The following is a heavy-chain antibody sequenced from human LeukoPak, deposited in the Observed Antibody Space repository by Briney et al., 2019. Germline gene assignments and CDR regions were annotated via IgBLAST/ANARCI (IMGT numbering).Heavy chain of an antibody. CDR2: IYYSGST. V-gene: IGHV4-39*07. J-gene: IGHJ5*02. Sequence: SETLSLTCTVSGGSISSSSYYWGWIRQPPGEGLEWIGSIYYSGSTYYNPSLKSRVTISVDTSKNQFSLKLSSVTAADTAVYYCARVTTNRFDPWGQGTLVTVSS. CDR3: ARVTTNRFDP. CDR1: GGSISSSSYY. D-gene: IGHD3-3*01.